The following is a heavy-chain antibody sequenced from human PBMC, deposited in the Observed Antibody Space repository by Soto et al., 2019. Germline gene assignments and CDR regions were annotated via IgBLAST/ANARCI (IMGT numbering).Heavy chain of an antibody. D-gene: IGHD2-15*01. CDR1: GDSVSTVDYF. CDR3: ARGRYCLTGRCFPNWFDS. V-gene: IGHV4-30-4*01. J-gene: IGHJ5*01. Sequence: SETLSLTCSVSGDSVSTVDYFWAWIRQPPGQALEYIGYIYKSATTYYNPSFESRVAISLDTSKSQFSLNVTSVTAADTAVYFCARGRYCLTGRCFPNWFDSWGQGTLVTVSS. CDR2: IYKSATT.